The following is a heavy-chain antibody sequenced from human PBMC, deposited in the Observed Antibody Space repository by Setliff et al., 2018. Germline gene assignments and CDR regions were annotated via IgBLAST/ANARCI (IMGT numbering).Heavy chain of an antibody. V-gene: IGHV4-39*02. CDR1: GGSISSSNYY. Sequence: PSETLSLTCSVSGGSISSSNYYWGWIRQSPGKGLEWIGSINYRGSTYDNPSLKSRVTMSVDTSKSHFSLKVNSVTAADTALYYCARSPSSGAYWNPRPFYSDYWGQGTLVTVSS. CDR3: ARSPSSGAYWNPRPFYSDY. CDR2: INYRGST. J-gene: IGHJ4*02. D-gene: IGHD1-26*01.